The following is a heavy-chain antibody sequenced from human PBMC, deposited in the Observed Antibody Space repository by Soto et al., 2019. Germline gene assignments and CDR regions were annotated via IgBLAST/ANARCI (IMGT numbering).Heavy chain of an antibody. V-gene: IGHV4-59*08. CDR2: IYSSGTA. Sequence: SETLSLTCTVSGGSMTNFYWSWIRQSPEKGLEWIGYIYSSGTATYNPSLESRVSMSVDASKNQFSLNLRSVTATDTAVYFCARRRGSGTGFYYYYYMDVWGTGKTVTVSS. CDR3: ARRRGSGTGFYYYYYMDV. CDR1: GGSMTNFY. J-gene: IGHJ6*04. D-gene: IGHD3-10*01.